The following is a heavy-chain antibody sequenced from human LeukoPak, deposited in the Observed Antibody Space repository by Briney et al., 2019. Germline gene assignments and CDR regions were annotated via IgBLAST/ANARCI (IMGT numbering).Heavy chain of an antibody. D-gene: IGHD4-17*01. Sequence: GTSLRLSCAASGFTFSSYAMHWVRQAPGKGLEWVAVISYDGSNKYYGDSVKGRFTISRDNAKNTLWLQMNSLRAEDTAVYYCAKGVTTVRIYYHGMDVWGQGTTVTVSS. CDR2: ISYDGSNK. CDR1: GFTFSSYA. CDR3: AKGVTTVRIYYHGMDV. J-gene: IGHJ6*02. V-gene: IGHV3-30-3*01.